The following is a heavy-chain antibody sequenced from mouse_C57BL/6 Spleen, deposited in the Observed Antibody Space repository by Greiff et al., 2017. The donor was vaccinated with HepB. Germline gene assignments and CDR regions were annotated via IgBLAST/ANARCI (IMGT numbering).Heavy chain of an antibody. D-gene: IGHD1-1*01. J-gene: IGHJ2*01. CDR3: ARHNYGSSSFFDY. CDR1: GYTFTDYY. Sequence: EVQLQQSGPELVKPGASVKISCKASGYTFTDYYMNWVKQSHGKSLEWIGDINPNNGGTSYNQKFKGKATLTVDKSSSTAYMELRSLTSEDSAVYYCARHNYGSSSFFDYWGQGTTLTVSS. CDR2: INPNNGGT. V-gene: IGHV1-26*01.